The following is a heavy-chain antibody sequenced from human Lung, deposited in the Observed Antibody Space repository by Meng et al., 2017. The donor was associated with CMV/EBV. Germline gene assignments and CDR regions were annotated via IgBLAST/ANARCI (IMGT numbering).Heavy chain of an antibody. V-gene: IGHV1-2*02. CDR1: GYTFTGYN. J-gene: IGHJ6*02. CDR2: INPHSGDT. Sequence: ASVXVSXKASGYTFTGYNIHWVRQAPGQGLEWMGWINPHSGDTKYAQKFQGRVTLTTDTSLNTAYMEVSRLKSDDTAVFFCARLFHTSLGTNYYYGMDVWXLGTXVTVSS. CDR3: ARLFHTSLGTNYYYGMDV. D-gene: IGHD3-10*01.